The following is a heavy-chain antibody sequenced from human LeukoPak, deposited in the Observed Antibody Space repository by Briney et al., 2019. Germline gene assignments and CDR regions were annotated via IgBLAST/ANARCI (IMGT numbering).Heavy chain of an antibody. CDR2: INPSGGST. J-gene: IGHJ4*02. CDR3: ARVWDDYGCNCEGDY. V-gene: IGHV1-46*01. Sequence: ASVKVSCKASGYTFTSYCMHWVRQAPGQGLEWMGIINPSGGSTSYAQKFQGRVTMTRDKSTSTVYMELSSLRSEDTAVHYCARVWDDYGCNCEGDYWGQGTLVSVSS. CDR1: GYTFTSYC. D-gene: IGHD4-23*01.